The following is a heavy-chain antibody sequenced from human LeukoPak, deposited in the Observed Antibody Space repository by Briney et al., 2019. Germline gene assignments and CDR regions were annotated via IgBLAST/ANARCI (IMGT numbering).Heavy chain of an antibody. V-gene: IGHV3-23*01. D-gene: IGHD3-9*01. Sequence: GGSLRLSCVASGFTFSNYAMSWVRQAPGKGLEWVSAITGSGTNRYYADSLKGRFTTSRDDSKNTVFLQMDSLRHEDTAIYYCVIWGDYDVLTGYYVPDYWGQGTLVTVAS. CDR1: GFTFSNYA. CDR3: VIWGDYDVLTGYYVPDY. J-gene: IGHJ4*02. CDR2: ITGSGTNR.